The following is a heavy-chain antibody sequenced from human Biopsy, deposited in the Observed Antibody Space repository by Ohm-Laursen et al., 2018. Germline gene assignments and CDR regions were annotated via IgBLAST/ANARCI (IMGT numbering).Heavy chain of an antibody. CDR1: GFSLSARGMC. V-gene: IGHV2-70*11. CDR2: VDWDDYK. J-gene: IGHJ6*02. D-gene: IGHD6-13*01. Sequence: TQTLTLTCSFSGFSLSARGMCVSWIRQAPGKALEWLARVDWDDYKDYSASLQTKLSISKDTSNDQVVLTVNNVDPTDTATYYCARTPILIVSAGLVYRHRRHLQGMDVWGQGIAVTVS. CDR3: ARTPILIVSAGLVYRHRRHLQGMDV.